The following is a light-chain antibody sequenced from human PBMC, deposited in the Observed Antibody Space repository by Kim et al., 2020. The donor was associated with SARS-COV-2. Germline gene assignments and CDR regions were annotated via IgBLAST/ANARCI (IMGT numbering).Light chain of an antibody. CDR3: QQAKNFPWT. V-gene: IGKV1-12*01. CDR1: QGISSS. Sequence: DIQMTQSPSSVSASVGDRVTVTCRASQGISSSLAWYQQKPGKAPTLLIYGASSLQSGVPSRFSGSGSGADFTLTISSLQPEDFATYYCQQAKNFPWTFGQGTKVDIK. J-gene: IGKJ1*01. CDR2: GAS.